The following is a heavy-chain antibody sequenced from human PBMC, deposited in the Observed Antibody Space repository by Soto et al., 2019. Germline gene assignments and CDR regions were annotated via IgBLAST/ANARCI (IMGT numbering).Heavy chain of an antibody. Sequence: GGSLRLSCAASGFFVTNYYMSWVRQSPGKGLEWVAFFFIGGDTHYAESVKGRFTISRDNSKNTLYLQMNSLRAQDTAVYYCAREPLWSGPLSLDAFDPRGQGNMVTV. CDR2: FFIGGDT. D-gene: IGHD3-3*01. J-gene: IGHJ3*01. CDR3: AREPLWSGPLSLDAFDP. V-gene: IGHV3-53*01. CDR1: GFFVTNYY.